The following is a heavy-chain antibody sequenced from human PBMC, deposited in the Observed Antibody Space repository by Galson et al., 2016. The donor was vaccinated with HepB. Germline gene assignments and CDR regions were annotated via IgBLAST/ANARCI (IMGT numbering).Heavy chain of an antibody. J-gene: IGHJ4*02. CDR2: MNPASGDT. D-gene: IGHD1-14*01. CDR3: ARELDHSFYFDY. Sequence: SVKVSCKASGYTFNTYNMHWVRQAPGQGLEWMGWMNPASGDTGYAQKFQDRITMTRDTSTSTVYMELISLRSEDTAVYYCARELDHSFYFDYWGQGTLLTVSS. CDR1: GYTFNTYN. V-gene: IGHV1-46*02.